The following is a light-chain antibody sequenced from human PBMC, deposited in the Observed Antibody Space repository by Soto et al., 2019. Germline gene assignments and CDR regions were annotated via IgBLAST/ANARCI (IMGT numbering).Light chain of an antibody. V-gene: IGKV1-27*01. CDR3: QRYNNALLT. CDR2: AAS. CDR1: QGISNY. J-gene: IGKJ3*01. Sequence: DTQMTQSPSSLSASVGDRVTITCRASQGISNYLAWYQQKPGKVPKLLIYAASTLQSGVPSRFSGSGSGTDFTRNISSLQPEDVATYYCQRYNNALLTFGTGTKVDIK.